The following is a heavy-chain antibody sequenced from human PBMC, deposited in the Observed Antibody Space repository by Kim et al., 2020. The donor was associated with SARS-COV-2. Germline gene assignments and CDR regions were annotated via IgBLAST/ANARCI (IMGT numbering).Heavy chain of an antibody. D-gene: IGHD1-26*01. J-gene: IGHJ4*02. V-gene: IGHV3-66*01. CDR3: ARWSGSYYDF. CDR2: T. Sequence: TYYTDSVKGRFTISRDNSKNTLYLQMNSLRAEDTAVYYCARWSGSYYDFWGQGTLVTVSS.